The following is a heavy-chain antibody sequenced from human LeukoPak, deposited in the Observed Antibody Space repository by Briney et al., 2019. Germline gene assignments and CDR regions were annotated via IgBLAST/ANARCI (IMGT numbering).Heavy chain of an antibody. CDR2: IYTSGST. D-gene: IGHD5-24*01. CDR1: GGSISSYY. CDR3: ASAPAEMATIRSCGGVPCYLDV. Sequence: SETLSLTCTVSGGSISSYYWSWIRQPPGKGLEWIGCIYTSGSTNYNPSLKSRVTISVDKSKNQFSLKLSSVTAADTAVYYCASAPAEMATIRSCGGVPCYLDVWGKGTAVTVSS. V-gene: IGHV4-4*08. J-gene: IGHJ6*03.